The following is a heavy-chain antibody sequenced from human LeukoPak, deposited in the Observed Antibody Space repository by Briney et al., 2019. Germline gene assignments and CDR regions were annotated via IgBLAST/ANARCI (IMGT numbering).Heavy chain of an antibody. CDR1: GGSISSGDYY. Sequence: SQTLSLTCTVSGGSISSGDYYWSWNRQPPGKSLEWIGYIYYSGSAYYNPSLKSRVTISVDTSKTQFSLKLSSVTAADTAVYYCARVPLYYYDSSGYYPTYDAFDIWGQGTMVTVSS. CDR2: IYYSGSA. CDR3: ARVPLYYYDSSGYYPTYDAFDI. J-gene: IGHJ3*02. D-gene: IGHD3-22*01. V-gene: IGHV4-30-4*01.